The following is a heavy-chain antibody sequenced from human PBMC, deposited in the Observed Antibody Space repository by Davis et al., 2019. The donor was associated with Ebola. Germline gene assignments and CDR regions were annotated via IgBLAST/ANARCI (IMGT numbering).Heavy chain of an antibody. D-gene: IGHD4-11*01. CDR2: ISGSGGST. J-gene: IGHJ6*03. CDR1: GFTFSSYA. V-gene: IGHV3-23*01. CDR3: AREGDYSNYYYYYYMDV. Sequence: PGGSLRLSCAASGFTFSSYAMSWVRQAPGKGLEWVSAISGSGGSTYYADSVKGRFTISRDNAKNSLYLQMNSLRAEDTAVYYCAREGDYSNYYYYYYMDVWGKGTTVTVSS.